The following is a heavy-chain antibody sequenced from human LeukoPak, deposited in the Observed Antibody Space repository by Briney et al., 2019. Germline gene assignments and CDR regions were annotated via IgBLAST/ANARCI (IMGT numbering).Heavy chain of an antibody. J-gene: IGHJ3*02. CDR1: GFTFDDYA. Sequence: PGGSLRLSCAASGFTFDDYAMHWVRQAPGKGLEWVSGISWNSSSIGYADSVKGRFTISRDNAKNSLYLQMNSLRAEDTALYYCAKGPSGYYHHDAFDIWGQGTMVTVSS. CDR2: ISWNSSSI. D-gene: IGHD3-22*01. CDR3: AKGPSGYYHHDAFDI. V-gene: IGHV3-9*01.